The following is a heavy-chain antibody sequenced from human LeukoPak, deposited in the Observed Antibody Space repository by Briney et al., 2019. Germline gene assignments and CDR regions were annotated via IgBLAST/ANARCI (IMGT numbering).Heavy chain of an antibody. Sequence: GSLRLSRAVSGFTVSSTFMSWVRQAPGKGLEWVSVIYSGGSTHYADSVKGRFTISRDNSKNTVYFQMNSLRAEDTAVYYCARDNAYFDYWGQGTLVTVSS. CDR2: IYSGGST. CDR3: ARDNAYFDY. CDR1: GFTVSSTF. V-gene: IGHV3-53*01. J-gene: IGHJ4*02.